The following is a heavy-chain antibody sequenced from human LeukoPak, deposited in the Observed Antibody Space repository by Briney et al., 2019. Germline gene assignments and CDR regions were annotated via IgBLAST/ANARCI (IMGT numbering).Heavy chain of an antibody. J-gene: IGHJ4*02. CDR3: AKEKGSAAAQVAGLFDY. CDR1: GFTFDDYA. CDR2: ISWNSGSI. V-gene: IGHV3-9*01. Sequence: PGRSLRLSCAASGFTFDDYAMHWVRQAPGKGLEWVSGISWNSGSIGYADSVKGRFTISRGNAKNSLYLQMNSLRAEDTALYYCAKEKGSAAAQVAGLFDYWGQGTLVTVSS. D-gene: IGHD2-2*01.